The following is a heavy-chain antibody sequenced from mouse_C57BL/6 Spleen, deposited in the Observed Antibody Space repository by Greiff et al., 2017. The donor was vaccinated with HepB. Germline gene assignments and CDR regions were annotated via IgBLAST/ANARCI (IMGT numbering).Heavy chain of an antibody. D-gene: IGHD2-2*01. J-gene: IGHJ4*01. CDR2: SRNKANDYTT. CDR3: ARDAGGYDYYAIDY. CDR1: GFTFSDFY. Sequence: EVKVVESGGGLVQSGRSLRLSCATSGFTFSDFYMEWVRQAPGKGLEWIAASRNKANDYTTEYSASVKGRFIVSRDTSQSILYLQMNALRAEDTAIYYCARDAGGYDYYAIDYWGQGTSVTVSS. V-gene: IGHV7-1*01.